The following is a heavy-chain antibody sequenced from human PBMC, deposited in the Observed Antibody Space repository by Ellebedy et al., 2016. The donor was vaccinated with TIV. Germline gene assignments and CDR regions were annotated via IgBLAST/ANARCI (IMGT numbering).Heavy chain of an antibody. CDR1: GGPISGYY. Sequence: MPSETLSLTCTVSGGPISGYYWGWIRQPPGKGLEWIGYIYYSGITDYNPSPRSRVIISVDTSKNQLSLKLSSVTAADAAMYYCARWNEGFDYWGQGTLVTVSS. CDR2: IYYSGIT. D-gene: IGHD1-1*01. J-gene: IGHJ4*02. CDR3: ARWNEGFDY. V-gene: IGHV4-59*08.